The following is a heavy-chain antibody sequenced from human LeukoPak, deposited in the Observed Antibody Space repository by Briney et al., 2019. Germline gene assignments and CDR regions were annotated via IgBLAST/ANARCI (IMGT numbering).Heavy chain of an antibody. CDR3: ARERGYSYGINWFDP. J-gene: IGHJ5*02. V-gene: IGHV4-34*01. D-gene: IGHD5-18*01. CDR2: INHSGST. Sequence: PSETLSLTCAVYGGSFIGFHWNWSRQPPGKVLEWIGDINHSGSTNYSPSLKSRVTISVDTSKNQFSLKLSSVTAADTAVYYCARERGYSYGINWFDPWGQGTLVTVSS. CDR1: GGSFIGFH.